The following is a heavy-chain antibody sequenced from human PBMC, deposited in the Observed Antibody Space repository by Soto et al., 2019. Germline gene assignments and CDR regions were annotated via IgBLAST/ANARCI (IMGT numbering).Heavy chain of an antibody. CDR1: GYTFIDYY. D-gene: IGHD3-9*01. J-gene: IGHJ4*02. V-gene: IGHV1-2*02. CDR2: ISPRSGGT. Sequence: ASVKVSCKASGYTFIDYYMHWVRQAPGQGFEWMGRISPRSGGTNYAQKFQGRVTMTWDTSLNTAYMEPSSLISEDTAVYYCARPPGYISDWYYFDLWGQGTLVTVSS. CDR3: ARPPGYISDWYYFDL.